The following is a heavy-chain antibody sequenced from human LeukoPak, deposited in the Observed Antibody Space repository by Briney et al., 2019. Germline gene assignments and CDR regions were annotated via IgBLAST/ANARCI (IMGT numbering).Heavy chain of an antibody. CDR2: ISSSSSYI. D-gene: IGHD6-6*01. Sequence: GGSLRLSCAASGFTFSTYAMSWVRQAPGKGLEWVSSISSSSSYIYYADSVKGRFTISRDNAKNSLYLQMNSLRAEDTAVYYCARDLKYSSSPAYWGQGTLVTVSS. CDR1: GFTFSTYA. J-gene: IGHJ4*02. V-gene: IGHV3-21*01. CDR3: ARDLKYSSSPAY.